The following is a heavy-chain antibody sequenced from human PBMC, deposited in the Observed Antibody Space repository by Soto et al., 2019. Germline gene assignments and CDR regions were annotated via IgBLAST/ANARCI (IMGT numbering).Heavy chain of an antibody. CDR2: TYYRSKWYN. V-gene: IGHV6-1*01. Sequence: SQTLSLTCAISGDSVSSNSAAWSWIRQSPSRGLEWLGRTYYRSKWYNDYAVSVKSRITINPDTSKNQFSLQLNSVTPEDTAVYYCARVRYSDFWSGYYPFDYWGQRTLVTVSS. CDR3: ARVRYSDFWSGYYPFDY. CDR1: GDSVSSNSAA. J-gene: IGHJ4*02. D-gene: IGHD3-3*01.